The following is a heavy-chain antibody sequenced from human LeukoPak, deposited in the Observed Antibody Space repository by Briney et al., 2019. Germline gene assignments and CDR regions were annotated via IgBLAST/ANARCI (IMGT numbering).Heavy chain of an antibody. CDR2: IYYSGST. CDR3: AREIMRGKGAFDI. V-gene: IGHV4-59*01. D-gene: IGHD3-16*01. CDR1: GGPISGFY. J-gene: IGHJ3*02. Sequence: ASETLSLTCSVSGGPISGFYWSWIRQPPGKGLECIGNIYYSGSTDYNPSLKSRVTISVDTSKNQFSLKLSFVTAADTAVYYCAREIMRGKGAFDIWGQGTMVTVSS.